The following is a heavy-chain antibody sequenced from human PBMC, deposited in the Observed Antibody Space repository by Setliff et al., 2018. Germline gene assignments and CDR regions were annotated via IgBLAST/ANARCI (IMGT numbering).Heavy chain of an antibody. Sequence: PSETLSLTCAVYGGSFSGYYWSWIRQPPGKGPEWIGEIDQSGITNYNPSLKSRVTISMDTSKNQFSLRLSSVTATDTAVYYCARGRRITMIVVPPGVFDIWGQGTMVTVSS. CDR2: IDQSGIT. J-gene: IGHJ3*02. D-gene: IGHD3-22*01. V-gene: IGHV4-34*01. CDR1: GGSFSGYY. CDR3: ARGRRITMIVVPPGVFDI.